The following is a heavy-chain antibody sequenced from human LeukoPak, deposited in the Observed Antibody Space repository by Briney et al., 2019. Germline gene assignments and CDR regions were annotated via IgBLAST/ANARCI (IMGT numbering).Heavy chain of an antibody. J-gene: IGHJ1*01. V-gene: IGHV3-9*01. Sequence: GGSLRLSCAAPGFTFDDYAMHWVRQAPGKGLEWVSGISWNSGSIGHADSVKGRFTISRDNAKNSLYLQMNSLRAEDTALYYCAKATTEEYFQHWGQGTLVTVSS. CDR2: ISWNSGSI. D-gene: IGHD4-17*01. CDR1: GFTFDDYA. CDR3: AKATTEEYFQH.